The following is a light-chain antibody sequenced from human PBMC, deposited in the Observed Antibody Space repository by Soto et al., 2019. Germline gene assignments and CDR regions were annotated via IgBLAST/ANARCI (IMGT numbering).Light chain of an antibody. CDR2: RSN. CDR3: AAWDDSLTGHFV. CDR1: SSNIGNNF. V-gene: IGLV1-47*01. Sequence: LTQAPSASGAPGQRAAISCSGSSSNIGNNFVYWYQQLPGTAPKLLIYRSNQRRSGVPDRFSGSKSGTSASLAISGLRSDDEADYYCAAWDDSLTGHFVFGAGTKVTVL. J-gene: IGLJ1*01.